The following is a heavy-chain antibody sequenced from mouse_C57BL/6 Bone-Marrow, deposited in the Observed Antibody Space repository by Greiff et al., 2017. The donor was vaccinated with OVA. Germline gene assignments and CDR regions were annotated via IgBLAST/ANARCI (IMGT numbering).Heavy chain of an antibody. Sequence: VQLKEPGPELVKPGASVKISCKASGYSFTGYYMNWVKQSPEKSLEWIGEINPSTGGTTYNQKFKDKATLTVEKSSSTAYMPLKILTSEDSAVYYCASDCYGGSCDGCFDDWGTGTTVTVSS. J-gene: IGHJ1*03. V-gene: IGHV1-42*01. D-gene: IGHD1-1*01. CDR3: ASDCYGGSCDGCFDD. CDR1: GYSFTGYY. CDR2: INPSTGGT.